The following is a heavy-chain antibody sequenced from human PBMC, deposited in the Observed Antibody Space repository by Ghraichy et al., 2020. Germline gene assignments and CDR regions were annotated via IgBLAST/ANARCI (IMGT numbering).Heavy chain of an antibody. J-gene: IGHJ4*02. D-gene: IGHD6-13*01. Sequence: KVSCKASGGTFSSYAISWVRQAPGQGLEWMGRIIPILGIANYAQKFQGRVTITADKSTSTAYMELSSLRSEDTAVYYCAREARIAAAGTTDYWGQGTLVTVSS. CDR2: IIPILGIA. CDR3: AREARIAAAGTTDY. CDR1: GGTFSSYA. V-gene: IGHV1-69*04.